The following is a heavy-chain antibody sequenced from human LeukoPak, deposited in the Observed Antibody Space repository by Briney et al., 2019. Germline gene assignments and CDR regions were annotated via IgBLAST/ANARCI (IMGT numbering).Heavy chain of an antibody. Sequence: GGSLRLSCAASGFTFSSYAMHWVRQAPGKGLEWVAVISYDGSNKYYADSMKGRLTIPRDNSKNTLYLQMNSLRAEDTAVYYCARVGMGELRYFDWLNYYYYYYMDVWGKGTTVTVSS. CDR3: ARVGMGELRYFDWLNYYYYYYMDV. V-gene: IGHV3-30*04. CDR2: ISYDGSNK. CDR1: GFTFSSYA. J-gene: IGHJ6*03. D-gene: IGHD3-9*01.